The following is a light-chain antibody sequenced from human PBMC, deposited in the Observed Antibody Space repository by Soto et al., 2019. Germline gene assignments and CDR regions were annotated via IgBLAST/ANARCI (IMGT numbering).Light chain of an antibody. CDR1: QSISSY. Sequence: DIQMTQSPSSLSASVGDRVTITCRASQSISSYLNWYQQKPWKAPKLLIYAASSLQSAVPSRFSGSGSGTDFTLTISSLQPEDFATCYCQQSYCTPRTFGQGTQVEIK. J-gene: IGKJ1*01. CDR3: QQSYCTPRT. V-gene: IGKV1-39*01. CDR2: AAS.